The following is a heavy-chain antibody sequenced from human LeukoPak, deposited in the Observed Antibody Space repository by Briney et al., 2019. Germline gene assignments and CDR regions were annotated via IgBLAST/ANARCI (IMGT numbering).Heavy chain of an antibody. CDR2: IYHSGST. CDR3: ARNPHDSSGYSRGIDY. Sequence: PSETLSLTCAVSGYSISSVYYWGWIRQPPGKGLEWIGSIYHSGSTYYNPSLKSRVTISVDTSKNQFSLKLSSVTAADTAVYYCARNPHDSSGYSRGIDYWGQGTLVTVSS. J-gene: IGHJ4*02. D-gene: IGHD3-22*01. V-gene: IGHV4-38-2*01. CDR1: GYSISSVYY.